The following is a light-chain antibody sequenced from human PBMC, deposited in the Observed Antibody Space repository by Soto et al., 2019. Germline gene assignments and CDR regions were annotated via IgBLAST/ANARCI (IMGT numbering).Light chain of an antibody. Sequence: TQSPATLSVSPGGRATLSCRASQSISDTLAWYQQKPGQAPRLLIHGASTRATGFPARFSGSGSGTDFTLTISSLQSEDFAVYYCQQCNNWPWTFGQGTKVDIK. CDR1: QSISDT. V-gene: IGKV3-15*01. CDR3: QQCNNWPWT. CDR2: GAS. J-gene: IGKJ1*01.